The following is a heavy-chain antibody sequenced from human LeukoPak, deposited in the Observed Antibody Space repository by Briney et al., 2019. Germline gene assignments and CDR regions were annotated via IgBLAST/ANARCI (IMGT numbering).Heavy chain of an antibody. CDR1: GGTFSSYA. CDR3: ARDRVGSGGIFGVVIIPVMDV. D-gene: IGHD3-3*01. CDR2: IFLTFGTA. Sequence: SVKVSCKASGGTFSSYAISWVRQAPGQGLEWMGGIFLTFGTANYAQKFPGRVTITTDESTSTAYMELSSLRSEDTAVYYCARDRVGSGGIFGVVIIPVMDVWGKGTTVTVSS. V-gene: IGHV1-69*05. J-gene: IGHJ6*03.